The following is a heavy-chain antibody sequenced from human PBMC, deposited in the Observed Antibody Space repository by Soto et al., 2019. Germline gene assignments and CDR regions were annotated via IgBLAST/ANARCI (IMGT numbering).Heavy chain of an antibody. CDR1: GFTFSSYG. V-gene: IGHV3-30*03. D-gene: IGHD6-19*01. Sequence: QVQLVESGGGVVQPGRSLRLSCAASGFTFSSYGMHWVRQAPGKGLEWVAVISYDGSNKYYADSVKGRFTISRDNSKKMQYLQMNGLCAEDTAVYYCGRDGVVGVAGTAGVPGYWGQGTLVTVSS. CDR2: ISYDGSNK. CDR3: GRDGVVGVAGTAGVPGY. J-gene: IGHJ4*02.